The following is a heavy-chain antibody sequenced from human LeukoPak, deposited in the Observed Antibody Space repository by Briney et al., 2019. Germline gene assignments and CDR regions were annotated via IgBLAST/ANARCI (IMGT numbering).Heavy chain of an antibody. D-gene: IGHD4-17*01. Sequence: SETLSLTCTVSGGSISSYYWSWIRQPPGKGLEWIGQINHSGSTNYNPSLKSRVTISVDTSKNQFSLKLNSVTAADTAVYYCARTVTTNNWFDPWGQGTLVTVSS. CDR3: ARTVTTNNWFDP. CDR1: GGSISSYY. CDR2: INHSGST. J-gene: IGHJ5*02. V-gene: IGHV4-34*01.